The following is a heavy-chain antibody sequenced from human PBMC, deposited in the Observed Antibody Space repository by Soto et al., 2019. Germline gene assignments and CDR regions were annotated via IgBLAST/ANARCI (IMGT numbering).Heavy chain of an antibody. CDR1: GFTFSSYG. CDR2: IWYDGSNK. Sequence: QVQLVESGGGVVQPGRSLRLSCAASGFTFSSYGMHWVRQAPGKGLEWVAVIWYDGSNKYYADSVKGRFTISRDNSKNTLYLRMNSLRAEDTAVYYCARDPLGVAGTCAFDIWGQGTMVTVSS. J-gene: IGHJ3*02. CDR3: ARDPLGVAGTCAFDI. D-gene: IGHD6-19*01. V-gene: IGHV3-33*01.